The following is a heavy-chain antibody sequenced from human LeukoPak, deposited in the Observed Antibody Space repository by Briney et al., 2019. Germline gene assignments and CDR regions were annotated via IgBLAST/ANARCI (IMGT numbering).Heavy chain of an antibody. D-gene: IGHD1-1*01. Sequence: SETLSLTCTVSGGSISSGSYYWSWIRQPAGKGLEWIGRIYTGGSTNYNPSLKSRVTISVDTSKNQFSLKLSSVTAADTAVYYCAREGQPPINGMDVWGQGTTVTVSS. J-gene: IGHJ6*02. CDR2: IYTGGST. CDR1: GGSISSGSYY. CDR3: AREGQPPINGMDV. V-gene: IGHV4-61*02.